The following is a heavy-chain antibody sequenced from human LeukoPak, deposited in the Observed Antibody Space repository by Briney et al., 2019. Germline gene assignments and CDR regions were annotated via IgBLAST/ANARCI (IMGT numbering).Heavy chain of an antibody. Sequence: PGGSLRLSCAASGFTFSSYTMHWVRQAPGKGLEWVAVISFDGTNKYYADSVKGRFTISRDNSKNTLYLQMNSLRPEDTAVYCCARAPTPMTTVTTLGYWGQGTLVTVSS. J-gene: IGHJ4*02. CDR2: ISFDGTNK. D-gene: IGHD4-17*01. CDR1: GFTFSSYT. V-gene: IGHV3-30-3*01. CDR3: ARAPTPMTTVTTLGY.